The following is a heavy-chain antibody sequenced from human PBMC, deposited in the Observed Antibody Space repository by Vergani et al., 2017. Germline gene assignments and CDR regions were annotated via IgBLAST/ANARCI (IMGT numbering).Heavy chain of an antibody. CDR2: ISWNSGSI. J-gene: IGHJ1*01. Sequence: EVQLVESGGGLVQPGRSLRLSCAASGFTFDDYAMHWVRQAPGKGLEWVSGISWNSGSIGYADSVKGRFTISRDNAKNSLYLQMNSLRAEDTAVYYCASQYYDFWSGRDWGQGTLVTVSS. V-gene: IGHV3-9*01. D-gene: IGHD3-3*01. CDR3: ASQYYDFWSGRD. CDR1: GFTFDDYA.